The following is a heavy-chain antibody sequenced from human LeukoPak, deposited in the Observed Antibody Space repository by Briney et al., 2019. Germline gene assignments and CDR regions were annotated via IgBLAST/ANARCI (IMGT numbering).Heavy chain of an antibody. Sequence: SETLSLTCAVYGGSFSGYYWSWIRRPPGKGLEWIGEINHSGSTNYNPSLKSRVTISVDTSKNQFSLKLSSVTAADTAVYYCARAPVAATLNWFDPWGQGTLVTVSS. V-gene: IGHV4-34*01. CDR1: GGSFSGYY. D-gene: IGHD2-15*01. J-gene: IGHJ5*02. CDR2: INHSGST. CDR3: ARAPVAATLNWFDP.